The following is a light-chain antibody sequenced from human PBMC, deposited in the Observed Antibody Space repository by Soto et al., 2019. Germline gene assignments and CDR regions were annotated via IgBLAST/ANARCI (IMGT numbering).Light chain of an antibody. CDR1: SSDVGGYNS. J-gene: IGLJ1*01. Sequence: QSVLTQPASVSGSPGQSITISCTGTSSDVGGYNSVSWYRQDPGKAPKLMVYDVTNRPSGVSNRFSGSKSGNTASLTISGLQAEDEADYFCASSTTDSLYVFGTGTKVTVL. CDR3: ASSTTDSLYV. V-gene: IGLV2-14*01. CDR2: DVT.